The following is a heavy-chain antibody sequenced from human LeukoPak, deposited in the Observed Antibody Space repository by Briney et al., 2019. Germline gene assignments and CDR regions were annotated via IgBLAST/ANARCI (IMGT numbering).Heavy chain of an antibody. D-gene: IGHD6-13*01. CDR1: GYPFRNYD. CDR2: INPHSGKT. Sequence: ASVKVSCKTSGYPFRNYDINWVRQATGQGLEWMGWINPHSGKTGYAQKFQGRVTMTTDTSASTAYMELSSLRSEDTAVYYCASAMSVVAAAGYTRFDYWGQGTLVTASS. V-gene: IGHV1-8*01. J-gene: IGHJ4*02. CDR3: ASAMSVVAAAGYTRFDY.